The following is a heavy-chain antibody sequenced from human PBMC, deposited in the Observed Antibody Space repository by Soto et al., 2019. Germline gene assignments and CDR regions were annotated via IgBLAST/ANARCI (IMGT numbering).Heavy chain of an antibody. Sequence: QLQLQESGPGLVKPSETLSLTCTVSGGSISSSSYYWGWIRQPPGKGLEWIGSLYYIGSTYYNPSLTSRVTISVATSKNQISLKLSSVTAADTAVYYCARLNRGLRLGEFPPMDYYFDYWGQGTLVTVSS. D-gene: IGHD3-16*01. CDR3: ARLNRGLRLGEFPPMDYYFDY. CDR1: GGSISSSSYY. V-gene: IGHV4-39*01. J-gene: IGHJ4*02. CDR2: LYYIGST.